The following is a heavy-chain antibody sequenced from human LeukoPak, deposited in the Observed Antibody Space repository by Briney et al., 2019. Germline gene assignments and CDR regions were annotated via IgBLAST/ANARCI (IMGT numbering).Heavy chain of an antibody. CDR1: GGSFSNGGYF. D-gene: IGHD5-12*01. CDR2: ISYSGST. V-gene: IGHV4-31*03. Sequence: PSETLSLTCTVSGGSFSNGGYFWSCIRQHPGKGLEWIGSISYSGSTYYNPSPKSRVTISVDTSKNHFSLKLSSVTAADTAVYYCAREISGYDYVNSYFDYWGQGTLVTVSS. J-gene: IGHJ4*02. CDR3: AREISGYDYVNSYFDY.